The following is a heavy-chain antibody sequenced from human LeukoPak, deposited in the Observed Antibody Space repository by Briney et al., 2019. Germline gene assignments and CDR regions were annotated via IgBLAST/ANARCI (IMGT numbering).Heavy chain of an antibody. V-gene: IGHV4-34*01. J-gene: IGHJ6*03. D-gene: IGHD2-15*01. CDR3: ARAICSGGSCYSRYYYYYYMDV. Sequence: SETLSLTCAVYGGSFSGYYWSWIRQPPGKGLEWIGEINHSGSTNYNPSLKSRVTISVDTSKNQFSLKLSSVTAADTAVYYCARAICSGGSCYSRYYYYYYMDVWGKGTTVTVSS. CDR1: GGSFSGYY. CDR2: INHSGST.